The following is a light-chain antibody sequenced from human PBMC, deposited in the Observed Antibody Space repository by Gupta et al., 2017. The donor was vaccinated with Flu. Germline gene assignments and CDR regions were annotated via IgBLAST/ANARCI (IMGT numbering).Light chain of an antibody. CDR3: QQYGRSSL. V-gene: IGKV3-20*01. CDR1: PGVSSNS. Sequence: SALRSSTTSPGVSSNSVTWYQHKPGQAPRLLNCGASNSAAGIPDRFSGSGSGADFTLTISRLDPEDFAVYYCQQYGRSSLFGGGTKVEIK. CDR2: GAS. J-gene: IGKJ4*01.